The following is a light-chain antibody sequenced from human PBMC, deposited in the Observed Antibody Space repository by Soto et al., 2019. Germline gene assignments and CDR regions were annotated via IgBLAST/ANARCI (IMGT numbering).Light chain of an antibody. CDR1: SSNIGSNY. Sequence: QSVLTQPPSASGTPGQRVNISCSGSSSNIGSNYVYWYRQFPGTAPKLLIQRNNQRPSGVPARFSGSKSGTSASLAISGLRSEDEADYYCASWDASLNGWMFGGGTKLTVL. CDR2: RNN. J-gene: IGLJ3*02. CDR3: ASWDASLNGWM. V-gene: IGLV1-47*01.